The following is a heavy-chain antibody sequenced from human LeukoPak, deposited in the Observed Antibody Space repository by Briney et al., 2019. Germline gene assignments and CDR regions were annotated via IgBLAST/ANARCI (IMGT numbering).Heavy chain of an antibody. CDR3: ARAPDRITISRNWFDP. CDR2: INAGNGNT. CDR1: GYTFTSYA. Sequence: GASVKVSCKASGYTFTSYAMHWVRQAPGQRLEWMGWINAGNGNTKYSQEFQGRVTITRDTSASTAYMELSSLRSEDMAVYYCARAPDRITISRNWFDPWGQGTLVTVSS. J-gene: IGHJ5*02. V-gene: IGHV1-3*03. D-gene: IGHD3-3*01.